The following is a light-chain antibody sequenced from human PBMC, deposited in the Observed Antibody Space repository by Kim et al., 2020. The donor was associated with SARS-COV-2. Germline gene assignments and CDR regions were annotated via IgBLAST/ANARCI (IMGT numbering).Light chain of an antibody. V-gene: IGKV3-20*01. Sequence: SPGERATLSCRASQSVTDNYLAWYRQKPGQPPRLLIYAASNRAVDTPHRVSGSGSGTDFTLTISGLEPEDFAVYYCQQYGSSFWTFGQGTKVDIK. J-gene: IGKJ1*01. CDR3: QQYGSSFWT. CDR2: AAS. CDR1: QSVTDNY.